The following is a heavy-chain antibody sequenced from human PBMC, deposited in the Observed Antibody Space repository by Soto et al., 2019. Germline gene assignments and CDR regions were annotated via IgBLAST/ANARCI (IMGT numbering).Heavy chain of an antibody. Sequence: QVQLVQSGAEVKKPGSSVKVSCKASADTFTGYTVTWVRQAPGQGLEWVGRLIPILGASNFAQKFQGRVTISADNSADTAYMVLTGLTSDDTAVYYCARSRGSYYTNFDSWGQGTLVTVSS. D-gene: IGHD3-10*01. CDR2: LIPILGAS. CDR3: ARSRGSYYTNFDS. J-gene: IGHJ4*02. CDR1: ADTFTGYT. V-gene: IGHV1-69*08.